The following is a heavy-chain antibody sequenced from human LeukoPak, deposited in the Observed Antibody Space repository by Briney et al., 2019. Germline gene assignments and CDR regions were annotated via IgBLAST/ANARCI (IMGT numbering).Heavy chain of an antibody. CDR2: INHSGST. CDR3: ARLKYYYDSSGYRAEYFQH. Sequence: SETLSLTCAVYGGSFSGYYWSWIRQPPGKGLEWIGEINHSGSTNYNPSLKSRVTISVYTSKNQFSLKLSSVTAADTAVYYCARLKYYYDSSGYRAEYFQHWGQGTLVTASS. D-gene: IGHD3-22*01. CDR1: GGSFSGYY. J-gene: IGHJ1*01. V-gene: IGHV4-34*01.